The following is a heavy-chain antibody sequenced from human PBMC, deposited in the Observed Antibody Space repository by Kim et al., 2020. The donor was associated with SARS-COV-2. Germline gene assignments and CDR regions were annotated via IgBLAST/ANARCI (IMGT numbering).Heavy chain of an antibody. D-gene: IGHD3-16*01. Sequence: YYNPSPKGRVTISVDTSKNQFSLKRSSVTAADTAVYYCARRGGGLPDYWGQGTLVTVSS. J-gene: IGHJ4*02. V-gene: IGHV4-39*01. CDR3: ARRGGGLPDY.